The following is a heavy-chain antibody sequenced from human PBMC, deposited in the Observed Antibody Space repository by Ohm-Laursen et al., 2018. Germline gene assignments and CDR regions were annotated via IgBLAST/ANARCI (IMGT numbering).Heavy chain of an antibody. CDR1: GFTFSNAW. CDR3: TTIVVTTTPRVDS. D-gene: IGHD3-22*01. J-gene: IGHJ4*02. V-gene: IGHV3-15*01. CDR2: IKSKTDGGTT. Sequence: GSLRLSCTASGFTFSNAWMSWVRQAPGKGLEWVGRIKSKTDGGTTDYAAPVKGRFTISRDDSKNTVHLQMSSLKTEDSALYYCTTIVVTTTPRVDSWGQGTLVTVSS.